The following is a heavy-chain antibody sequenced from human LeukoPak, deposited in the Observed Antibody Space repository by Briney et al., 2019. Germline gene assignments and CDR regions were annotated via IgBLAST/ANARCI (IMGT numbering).Heavy chain of an antibody. Sequence: ASVKVSCTASGYTFTSYYMHWVRQAPGQGLEWMGIINPSGGSTSYAQKFQGRVTMTRDTSTSTVYMELSSLRSEDTAVYYCATNSGSYFPFGYWGQGTLVTVSS. D-gene: IGHD1-26*01. J-gene: IGHJ4*02. V-gene: IGHV1-46*01. CDR3: ATNSGSYFPFGY. CDR1: GYTFTSYY. CDR2: INPSGGST.